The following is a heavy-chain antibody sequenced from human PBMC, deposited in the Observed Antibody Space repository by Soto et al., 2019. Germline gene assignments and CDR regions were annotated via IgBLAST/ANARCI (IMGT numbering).Heavy chain of an antibody. V-gene: IGHV3-23*01. CDR3: AKGDRGYCSGGSCYLGDY. Sequence: EVQLSESGGNLIQPGESLRISCAASGFTFNNYAMNWVRQAPGKGLEWVSAVSGSGGSTYYADSVKGRFTISRDNSKNTXYLQMNNLRVDDTAVYYCAKGDRGYCSGGSCYLGDYWGQGTLVTVSS. CDR1: GFTFNNYA. CDR2: VSGSGGST. D-gene: IGHD2-15*01. J-gene: IGHJ4*02.